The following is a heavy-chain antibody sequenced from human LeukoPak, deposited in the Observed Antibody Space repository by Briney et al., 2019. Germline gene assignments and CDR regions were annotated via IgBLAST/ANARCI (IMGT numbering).Heavy chain of an antibody. CDR1: GFTFSSYA. Sequence: GGSLRLSCAASGFTFSSYAMHWVRQAPGKGLEWVAVISYDGSNKYYADSVKGRFTISRDNSKNTLYLQMNSLRAEDTAVYYCARDENAFDIWGQGTMVTVSS. V-gene: IGHV3-30*04. CDR3: ARDENAFDI. CDR2: ISYDGSNK. J-gene: IGHJ3*02.